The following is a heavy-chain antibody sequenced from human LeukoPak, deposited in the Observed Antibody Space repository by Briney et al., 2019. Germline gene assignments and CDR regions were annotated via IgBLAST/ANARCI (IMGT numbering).Heavy chain of an antibody. Sequence: SETLSLTCTVSGDSISSTGCWTWVRQPPGEGLEWIGEVYHSGATNYNPFLKSRVTMSVDKSKDQFSLKVNSVTAADTAVYYCAKNGGNSDLEYWGQGTLVTVSS. CDR3: AKNGGNSDLEY. D-gene: IGHD4-23*01. J-gene: IGHJ4*02. CDR1: GDSISSTGC. V-gene: IGHV4-4*02. CDR2: VYHSGAT.